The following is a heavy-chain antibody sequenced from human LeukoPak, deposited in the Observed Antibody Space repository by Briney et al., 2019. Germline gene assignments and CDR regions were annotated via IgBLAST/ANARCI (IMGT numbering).Heavy chain of an antibody. Sequence: SETLSLTCTVSGGSININSNDWGWVRQPPGKGREWSVHVFDSGSTSYNPSLKSRVSISIDRSKSQLSLNLYSVTATDTAVYYCARYSSGNILHYWGQGTLVTVSS. CDR1: GGSININSND. V-gene: IGHV4-39*01. CDR2: VFDSGST. CDR3: ARYSSGNILHY. J-gene: IGHJ4*02. D-gene: IGHD2-15*01.